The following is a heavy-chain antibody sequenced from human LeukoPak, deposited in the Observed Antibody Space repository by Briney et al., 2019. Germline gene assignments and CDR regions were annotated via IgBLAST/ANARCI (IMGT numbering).Heavy chain of an antibody. V-gene: IGHV4-39*01. D-gene: IGHD6-6*01. CDR3: ASGSNSVKDRYYYYYYMDV. CDR2: IYYSGST. CDR1: GGSISSSSYY. J-gene: IGHJ6*03. Sequence: KPSETLSLTCTVSGGSISSSSYYWGWIRQPPGKGLEWIGSIYYSGSTYYNPSLKSRVTISVDTSKNQFSLKLSSVTAADTAVYYCASGSNSVKDRYYYYYYMDVWGKGTTVTVSS.